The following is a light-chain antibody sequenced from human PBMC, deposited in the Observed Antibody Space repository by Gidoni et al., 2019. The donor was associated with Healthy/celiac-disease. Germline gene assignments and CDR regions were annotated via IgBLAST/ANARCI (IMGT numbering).Light chain of an antibody. CDR3: SLYTSSSTFEKV. CDR2: EVS. V-gene: IGLV2-18*01. CDR1: SSDVGSYNR. Sequence: QSALTQPPSVSGSPGQSVPISCTGTSSDVGSYNRVSWYPQPPGTAPKLMIYEVSNRPSGVPDRFSGSKSGNTASLTISGLQAEDEADYYCSLYTSSSTFEKVFGGGTKLTVL. J-gene: IGLJ2*01.